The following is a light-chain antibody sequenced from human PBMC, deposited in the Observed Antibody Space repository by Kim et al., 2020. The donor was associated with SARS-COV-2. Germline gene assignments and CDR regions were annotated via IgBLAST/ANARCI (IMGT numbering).Light chain of an antibody. V-gene: IGKV1-33*01. Sequence: SAAVGDRVTITCQASQDISNYLNWYQQKPGKAPELLIYDASNWETGVPSRFSGSGSGTDFTFTISSLQPEDIATYYCQQYDNLPTFGGGTKVDIK. J-gene: IGKJ4*01. CDR2: DAS. CDR3: QQYDNLPT. CDR1: QDISNY.